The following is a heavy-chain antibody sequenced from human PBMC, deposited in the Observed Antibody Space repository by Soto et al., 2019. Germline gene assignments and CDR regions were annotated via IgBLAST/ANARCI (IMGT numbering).Heavy chain of an antibody. CDR2: MYHSGST. CDR3: AKAASYYDINWFNS. V-gene: IGHV4-4*02. CDR1: GGSISSSNW. J-gene: IGHJ5*01. Sequence: PSETLSLTCAVSGGSISSSNWWSWVRQPPGKGLEWIGEMYHSGSTNHNPSLKSRVTISVDKSKNQFSLKLSSVTAADTAVYYCAKAASYYDINWFNSWGQGTLVTVSS. D-gene: IGHD3-22*01.